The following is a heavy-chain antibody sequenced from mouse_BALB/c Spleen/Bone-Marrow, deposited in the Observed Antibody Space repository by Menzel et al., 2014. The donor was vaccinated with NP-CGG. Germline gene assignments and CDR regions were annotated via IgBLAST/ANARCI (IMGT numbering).Heavy chain of an antibody. Sequence: EVKLMESGGGLVKPGGSLKLSCAASGFTFSSYTMSWVRQTPEKRLEWVATISSGGSYTYYPDSVKGRFTISRDNAKNTLYLQMSSLKSEDTAMYYCTRDPYDGYYYYAMHYWGQGTSVTVSS. J-gene: IGHJ4*01. CDR2: ISSGGSYT. CDR3: TRDPYDGYYYYAMHY. D-gene: IGHD2-3*01. CDR1: GFTFSSYT. V-gene: IGHV5-6-4*01.